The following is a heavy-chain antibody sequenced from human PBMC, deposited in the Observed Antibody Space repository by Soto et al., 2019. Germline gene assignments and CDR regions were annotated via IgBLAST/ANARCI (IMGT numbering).Heavy chain of an antibody. V-gene: IGHV2-5*02. J-gene: IGHJ5*01. Sequence: QITLKESGPPLVKPTQTLTLTCSFSGFSLSTIGGAVGWIRQPPGKALEFLALVFWDDDKLYNPSLKSRITITQDTSKNQVVLTLTNMDPVDTAAYYCALAFRGSGGYTGDRFDSWGEGTVVLVSS. D-gene: IGHD3-10*01. CDR3: ALAFRGSGGYTGDRFDS. CDR2: VFWDDDK. CDR1: GFSLSTIGGA.